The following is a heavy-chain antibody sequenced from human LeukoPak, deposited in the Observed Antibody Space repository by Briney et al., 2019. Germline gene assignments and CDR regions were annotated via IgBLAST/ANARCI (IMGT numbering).Heavy chain of an antibody. Sequence: GGSLRLSCAASGLTFSKYSMTWVRQAPGKGLEWVSFIDTSSTTMYYTDSVKGRFTISRDNAKNSLYLQMNSLKVEDTAIYYCARVLAAAGTVDYWGQGTLVTVSS. D-gene: IGHD6-13*01. CDR3: ARVLAAAGTVDY. CDR1: GLTFSKYS. CDR2: IDTSSTTM. J-gene: IGHJ4*02. V-gene: IGHV3-48*04.